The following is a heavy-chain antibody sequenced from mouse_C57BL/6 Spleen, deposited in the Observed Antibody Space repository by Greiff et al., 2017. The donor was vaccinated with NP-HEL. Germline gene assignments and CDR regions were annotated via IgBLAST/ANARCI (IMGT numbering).Heavy chain of an antibody. CDR1: GYSITSGYY. CDR2: ISYDGSN. J-gene: IGHJ4*01. Sequence: EVQLVESGPGLVKPSQSLSLTCSVTGYSITSGYYRNWIRQLPGNQLEWMGYISYDGSNNYNPSFKNRTSITRDTSKNQFFLKLNTVTTEDTAAYYCAREGGYYAMECWGKGTSVTVSS. CDR3: AREGGYYAMEC. V-gene: IGHV3-6*01. D-gene: IGHD1-1*02.